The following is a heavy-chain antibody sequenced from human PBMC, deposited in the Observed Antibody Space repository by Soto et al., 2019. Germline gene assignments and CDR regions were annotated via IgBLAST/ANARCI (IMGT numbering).Heavy chain of an antibody. D-gene: IGHD3-10*01. J-gene: IGHJ6*02. CDR1: GYTFTSYG. CDR2: IGAYNGNT. V-gene: IGHV1-18*04. Sequence: ASVKVSCKASGYTFTSYGISWVRQAPGQGPEWMGWIGAYNGNTNYAQKLQGRVTMTTDTSTSTAYMELRSLRSDDTAVYYCARDDNYYGSGSYLLYYGMDVWGQGTTVTVSS. CDR3: ARDDNYYGSGSYLLYYGMDV.